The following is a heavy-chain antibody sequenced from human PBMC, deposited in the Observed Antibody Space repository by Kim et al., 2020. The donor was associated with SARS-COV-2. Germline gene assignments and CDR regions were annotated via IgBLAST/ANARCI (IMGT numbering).Heavy chain of an antibody. CDR1: GGSISSSSYY. CDR3: ARDLDIVVVVAAEQTNW. Sequence: SQTLSLTCTVSGGSISSSSYYWGWIRQSPGKGLEWIGSIYYSGSTYYNPSLKSRVTISVDTSKNQFSLKLSSVTAADTAVYYCARDLDIVVVVAAEQTNW. CDR2: IYYSGST. D-gene: IGHD2-15*01. J-gene: IGHJ5*01. V-gene: IGHV4-39*02.